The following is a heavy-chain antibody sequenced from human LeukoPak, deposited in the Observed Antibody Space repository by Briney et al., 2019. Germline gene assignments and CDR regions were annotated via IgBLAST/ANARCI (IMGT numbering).Heavy chain of an antibody. V-gene: IGHV3-23*01. CDR3: AKDQSVAGTNWFDP. CDR2: ISGSGGST. D-gene: IGHD6-19*01. J-gene: IGHJ5*02. CDR1: GFTFSSYG. Sequence: GGTLRLSCAASGFTFSSYGMSWVRQAPGKGLEWVSAISGSGGSTYYADSVKGRFTISRDNPKNTLYLQMNSLRAEDTAVYYCAKDQSVAGTNWFDPWGQGTLVTVSS.